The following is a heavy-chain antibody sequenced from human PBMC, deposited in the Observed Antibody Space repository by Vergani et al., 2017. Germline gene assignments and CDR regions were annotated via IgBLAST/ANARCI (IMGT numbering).Heavy chain of an antibody. V-gene: IGHV1-3*01. J-gene: IGHJ5*02. CDR3: ARDLGSGVVMYNWFDP. CDR2: INAGNGNT. D-gene: IGHD2-21*01. Sequence: QVQLVQSGAEVKKPGASVKVSCKASGYTFTSYAMHWVRQAPGQRLEWMGWINAGNGNTKYSQKFQGRVTMTRETSISTAYMELSRLRSDDTAVYYCARDLGSGVVMYNWFDPWGQGTLVTVSS. CDR1: GYTFTSYA.